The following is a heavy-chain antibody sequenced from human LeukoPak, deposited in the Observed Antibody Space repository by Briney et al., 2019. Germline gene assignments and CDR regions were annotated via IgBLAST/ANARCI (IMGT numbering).Heavy chain of an antibody. V-gene: IGHV3-23*01. Sequence: PGGSLRLSCAASGFTFDDYAMHWVRQAPGKGLEWVSAISGGGGSSYYADSVKGRFTISRDNSKNTLYLQMNSLRAEDTAVYYCAKPYSSSWYFPFDYWGQGTLVTVSS. CDR1: GFTFDDYA. CDR2: ISGGGGSS. CDR3: AKPYSSSWYFPFDY. D-gene: IGHD6-13*01. J-gene: IGHJ4*02.